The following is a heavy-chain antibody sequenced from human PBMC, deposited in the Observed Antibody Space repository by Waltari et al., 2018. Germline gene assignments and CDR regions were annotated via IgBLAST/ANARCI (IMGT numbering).Heavy chain of an antibody. CDR2: VRFSGNN. J-gene: IGHJ4*02. D-gene: IGHD3-10*01. CDR1: GPSVATPA. CDR3: ATAHPRNYYGSGTYQFDF. Sequence: QVQLQESGPGLLKPSETLTLTCTVPGPSVATPAWTGIRQSPGKGLEWLGYVRFSGNNNYNPALRSRLDMSLDTSNNRVYLELSSVTAADTAVYYCATAHPRNYYGSGTYQFDFWGRGTLVTVSS. V-gene: IGHV4-59*02.